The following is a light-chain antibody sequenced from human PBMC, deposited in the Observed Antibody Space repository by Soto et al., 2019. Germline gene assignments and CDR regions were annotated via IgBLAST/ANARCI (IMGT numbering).Light chain of an antibody. CDR1: SGSVSASYY. V-gene: IGLV8-61*01. CDR3: VLYMGSGIWM. J-gene: IGLJ3*02. Sequence: QTVVTQEPSFSVSPGRTVTLTCGLSSGSVSASYYPSWYQQTPGQAPRTLIYNTNTPSSGVPDRFSGSILGNKAALTITGAQADDESDYYCVLYMGSGIWMFGGGTKLTVL. CDR2: NTN.